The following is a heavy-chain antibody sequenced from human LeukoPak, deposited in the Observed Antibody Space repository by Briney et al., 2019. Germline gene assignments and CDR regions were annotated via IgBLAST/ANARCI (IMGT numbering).Heavy chain of an antibody. CDR3: ARIVAPRPDTWFDP. Sequence: GESLKISCKASGYRFTNYWIGWLRQMPGKGLEWMGIIYPGDSDTRYSPSIQGQVTISVDKSISTAYLQWSSLKASDTAIYYCARIVAPRPDTWFDPWGQGTLVTVSS. D-gene: IGHD6-6*01. V-gene: IGHV5-51*01. CDR1: GYRFTNYW. J-gene: IGHJ5*02. CDR2: IYPGDSDT.